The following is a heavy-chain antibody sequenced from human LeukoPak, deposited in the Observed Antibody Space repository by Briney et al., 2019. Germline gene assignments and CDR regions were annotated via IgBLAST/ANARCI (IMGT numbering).Heavy chain of an antibody. CDR2: INPHSGGT. CDR3: ARDSSYSSSLYYFEY. Sequence: ASVKVSCKSSGYTFTYYYMHWVRQARGQGLEWMGWINPHSGGTNYAQKFQGRVTMTRDTSISTVYMEVSRLRSDDTAVYYCARDSSYSSSLYYFEYWGQGTLVTVSS. V-gene: IGHV1-2*02. J-gene: IGHJ4*02. CDR1: GYTFTYYY. D-gene: IGHD6-6*01.